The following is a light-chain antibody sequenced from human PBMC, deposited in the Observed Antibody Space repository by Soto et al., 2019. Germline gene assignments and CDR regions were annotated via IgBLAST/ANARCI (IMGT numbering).Light chain of an antibody. CDR1: QSVSSN. J-gene: IGKJ5*01. Sequence: IVMTPSPATLSVSARESATLSCRPSQSVSSNLAWYQQKPGQAPRLLIYGASTRATGIPARFSGSGSGTEFTLTISSLQSEDFAVYYCQQYNNWPPITFGQGTRLEIK. CDR2: GAS. V-gene: IGKV3-15*01. CDR3: QQYNNWPPIT.